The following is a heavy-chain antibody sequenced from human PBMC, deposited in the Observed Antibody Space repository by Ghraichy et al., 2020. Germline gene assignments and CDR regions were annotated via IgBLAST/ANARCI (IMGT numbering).Heavy chain of an antibody. Sequence: GGSLRLSCAASGFTFSDYAMHWVRQAPGKGLEYVSGISSSGGSTYYANSMKGRLTISRDNSKNTLYLQMGSLRTEDMAVFYCARGIASSGYYYAHYFDYWGQGTLVTVSS. CDR2: ISSSGGST. CDR1: GFTFSDYA. V-gene: IGHV3-64*01. J-gene: IGHJ4*02. CDR3: ARGIASSGYYYAHYFDY. D-gene: IGHD3-22*01.